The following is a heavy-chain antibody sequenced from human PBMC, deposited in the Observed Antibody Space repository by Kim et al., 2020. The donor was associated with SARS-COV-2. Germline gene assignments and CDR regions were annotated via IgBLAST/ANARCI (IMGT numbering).Heavy chain of an antibody. CDR3: PRDLNWDDQV. CDR1: GFTFSSSW. D-gene: IGHD1-1*01. Sequence: GGSLRLSCVVSGFTFSSSWMTWVRQAPGKGLEWVATINPDGSERNYVDSVKGRFAISRDNAKNLLYLQMNSLRIEDTAVYYCPRDLNWDDQVWGQGTLV. CDR2: INPDGSER. V-gene: IGHV3-7*03. J-gene: IGHJ4*02.